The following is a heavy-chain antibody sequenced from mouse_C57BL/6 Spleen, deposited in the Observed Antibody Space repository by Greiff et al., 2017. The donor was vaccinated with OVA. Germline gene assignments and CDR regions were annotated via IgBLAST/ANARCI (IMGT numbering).Heavy chain of an antibody. D-gene: IGHD2-3*01. CDR3: ARITYDGYLRGYYAMDY. CDR2: ILPGSGST. V-gene: IGHV1-9*01. J-gene: IGHJ4*01. Sequence: QVQLQQSGAELMKPGASVKLSCKATGYTFTGYWIEWVKQRPGHGLEWIGEILPGSGSTNYNEKFKGKATFTADTSSHTAYMQLSSLTTEDSAIYYCARITYDGYLRGYYAMDYWGQGTSVTVSS. CDR1: GYTFTGYW.